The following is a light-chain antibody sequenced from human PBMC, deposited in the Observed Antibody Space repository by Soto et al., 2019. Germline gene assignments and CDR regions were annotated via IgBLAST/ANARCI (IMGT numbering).Light chain of an antibody. CDR2: AAS. Sequence: DIQMTQSPSSVSASVGDRVTISCRASQDISSWLAWYQQKPGKAPKLLIYAASTLQSGVPSRFSGTGSGTDLTLTITSLQPEDFATYYCQQANSFPLTFGGGTKVDIK. CDR1: QDISSW. V-gene: IGKV1D-12*01. CDR3: QQANSFPLT. J-gene: IGKJ4*01.